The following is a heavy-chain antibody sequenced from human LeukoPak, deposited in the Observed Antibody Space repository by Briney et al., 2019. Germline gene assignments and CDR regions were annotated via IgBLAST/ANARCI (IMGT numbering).Heavy chain of an antibody. CDR2: IRDSGVST. J-gene: IGHJ2*01. V-gene: IGHV3-23*01. Sequence: PGGSLRLSCTASAFTLNNYAMNWVRQAPGKGLEWVSGIRDSGVSTYYADSVKGRFTISRDNAKNSLYLQMSSLRDEDTAVYYCARAGITLAGPYWCFDLWGRGTLVTVSS. D-gene: IGHD6-19*01. CDR1: AFTLNNYA. CDR3: ARAGITLAGPYWCFDL.